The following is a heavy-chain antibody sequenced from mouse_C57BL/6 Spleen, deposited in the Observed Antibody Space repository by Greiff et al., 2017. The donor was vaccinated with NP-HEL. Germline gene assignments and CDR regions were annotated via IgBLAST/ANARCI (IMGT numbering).Heavy chain of an antibody. V-gene: IGHV2-9-1*01. CDR2: IWTGGGT. CDR1: GFSLTSYA. Sequence: QVQLKQSGPGLVAPSQSLSITCTVSGFSLTSYAISWVRQPPGKGLEWLGVIWTGGGTNYNSALKSRLSISKDNSKSQVFLKMNSLQTDDTARYYCARNSLGSSYSYFDYWGQGTTLTVSS. CDR3: ARNSLGSSYSYFDY. J-gene: IGHJ2*01. D-gene: IGHD1-1*01.